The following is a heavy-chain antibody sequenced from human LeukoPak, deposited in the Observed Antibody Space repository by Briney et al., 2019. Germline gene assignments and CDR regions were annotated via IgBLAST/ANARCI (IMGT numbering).Heavy chain of an antibody. CDR3: ARDQGDMITFGRPYPLDY. J-gene: IGHJ4*02. D-gene: IGHD3-16*01. Sequence: VQPGGSLRLSCAASGFTFSSYAMHWVRQAPGKGLEWVAVISYDGSNKYYADSVKGRFTISRDNSKNTLYLQMNSLRAEDTAVYYCARDQGDMITFGRPYPLDYWGQGTLVTVSS. V-gene: IGHV3-30*04. CDR1: GFTFSSYA. CDR2: ISYDGSNK.